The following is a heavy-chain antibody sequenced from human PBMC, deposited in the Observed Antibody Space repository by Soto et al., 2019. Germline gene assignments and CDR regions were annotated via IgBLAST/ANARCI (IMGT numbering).Heavy chain of an antibody. Sequence: PGGSLRLSCAASGFTFSNAWMSWVRQAPGKGLEWVGRIKSKTDGGTTDYAAPVKGRFTISRDDSKNTLYLQMNSLRAEDTAVYYCARDKVLGYYYYGMDVWGQGTTVTVSS. J-gene: IGHJ6*02. V-gene: IGHV3-15*01. CDR1: GFTFSNAW. CDR3: ARDKVLGYYYYGMDV. D-gene: IGHD2-8*01. CDR2: IKSKTDGGTT.